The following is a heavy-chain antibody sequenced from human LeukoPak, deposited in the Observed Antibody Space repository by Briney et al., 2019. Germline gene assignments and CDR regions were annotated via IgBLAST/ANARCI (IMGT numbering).Heavy chain of an antibody. CDR2: ISGSGGST. Sequence: GGSLRLSCAASGFTFSSYAMSWVRQAPGKGLEWVSAISGSGGSTYYADSVKGRFTISRDNSKNTLYLQMDSLRAEDTAVYYCATRRGGSRPPFDYWGQGTLVTVSS. D-gene: IGHD1-26*01. CDR1: GFTFSSYA. V-gene: IGHV3-23*01. CDR3: ATRRGGSRPPFDY. J-gene: IGHJ4*02.